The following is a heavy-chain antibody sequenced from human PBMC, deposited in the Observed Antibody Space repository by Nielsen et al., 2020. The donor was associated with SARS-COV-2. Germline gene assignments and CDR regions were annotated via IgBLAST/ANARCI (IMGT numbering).Heavy chain of an antibody. CDR2: ISWNSGSI. D-gene: IGHD4-17*01. CDR1: GFTFDDYA. V-gene: IGHV3-9*01. J-gene: IGHJ4*02. Sequence: GGSLRLSCAASGFTFDDYAMHWVRQAPGKGLEWVSGISWNSGSIGYADSVKGRFTISRDNAKNSLYLQMNSLRAEDTALYYCAKLTEDDYGDYQVYWGQGTLVTVSS. CDR3: AKLTEDDYGDYQVY.